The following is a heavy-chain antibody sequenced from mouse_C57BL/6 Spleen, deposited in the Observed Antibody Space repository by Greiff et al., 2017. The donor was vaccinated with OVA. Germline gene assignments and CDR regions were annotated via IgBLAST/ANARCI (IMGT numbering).Heavy chain of an antibody. CDR2: INPNYGTT. V-gene: IGHV1-39*01. Sequence: EVKVVESGPELVKPGASVKISCKASGYSFTDYNMNWVKQSNGKSLEWIGVINPNYGTTSYNQKFKGKATLTVDQSSSTAYMQLNSLTSEDSAVYYCEGKGSSYWYFDVWGTGTTVTVSS. J-gene: IGHJ1*03. CDR1: GYSFTDYN. CDR3: EGKGSSYWYFDV. D-gene: IGHD1-1*01.